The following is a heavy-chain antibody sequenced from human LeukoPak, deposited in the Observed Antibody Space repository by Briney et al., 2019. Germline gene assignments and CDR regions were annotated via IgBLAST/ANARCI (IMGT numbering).Heavy chain of an antibody. CDR3: AREGYCSGGSCYDLYYFDY. D-gene: IGHD2-15*01. CDR2: IIPILGIA. V-gene: IGHV1-69*04. J-gene: IGHJ4*02. CDR1: GGTFSSYA. Sequence: SVKVSCKASGGTFSSYAIIWVRQAPGQGLEWMGRIIPILGIANYAQKFQGRVTITADKSTSTANMELSSLRSEDTAVYYCAREGYCSGGSCYDLYYFDYWGQGTLVTVSS.